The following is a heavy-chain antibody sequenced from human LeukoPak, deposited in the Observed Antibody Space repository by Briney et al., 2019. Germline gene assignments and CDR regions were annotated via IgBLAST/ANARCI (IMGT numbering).Heavy chain of an antibody. J-gene: IGHJ4*02. D-gene: IGHD5-18*01. Sequence: GGSLRLSCAASGFTFSNYAMNWVRQAPGTGLEWASAISDGAGGRTYYTDSVKGWFTISRDNSKNTLYLQLNSLRAEDTAVYYCAKEDVDTSFDYWGQGTLVTVSS. V-gene: IGHV3-23*01. CDR3: AKEDVDTSFDY. CDR1: GFTFSNYA. CDR2: ISDGAGGRT.